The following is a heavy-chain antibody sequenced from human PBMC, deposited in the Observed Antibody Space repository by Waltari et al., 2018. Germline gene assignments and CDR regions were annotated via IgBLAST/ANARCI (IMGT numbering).Heavy chain of an antibody. Sequence: QLQLQVTSARVVRPSTTLSPIWPSSVAPIISSRRDWAWIRQSPGQGLEWIGTVSYSGTTYISPSLKSRVSVSRDTSKNQVSLILGSVTAADMAVYYCATYIGASVGTAAFDVWGQGTMVTVSS. V-gene: IGHV4-39*01. J-gene: IGHJ3*01. D-gene: IGHD5-12*01. CDR3: ATYIGASVGTAAFDV. CDR2: VSYSGTT. CDR1: VAPIISSRRD.